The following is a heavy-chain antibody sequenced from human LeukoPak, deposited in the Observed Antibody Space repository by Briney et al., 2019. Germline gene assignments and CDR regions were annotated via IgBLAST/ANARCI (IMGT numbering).Heavy chain of an antibody. CDR3: ATAISSY. CDR2: ISYDGSNK. Sequence: PGGSLRLSCAASGCTFSSYGMHWVRQAPGKGLEWVAVISYDGSNKYYADSVKGRFTISRDNSKNTLYLQMNSLRAEDTAVYYCATAISSYWGQGTLVTVSS. D-gene: IGHD6-13*01. CDR1: GCTFSSYG. V-gene: IGHV3-30*03. J-gene: IGHJ4*02.